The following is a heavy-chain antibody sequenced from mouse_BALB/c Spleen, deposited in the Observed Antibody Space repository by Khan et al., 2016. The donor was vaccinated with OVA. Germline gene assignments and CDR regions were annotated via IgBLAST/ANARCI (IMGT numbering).Heavy chain of an antibody. CDR1: GFTFSDYY. D-gene: IGHD2-13*01. Sequence: EVELVESGGGLVKPGGSLKLSCAASGFTFSDYYMYWVRQTPEKRLEWVATISDGGIYTYYPDSVKGRFTISRVDAKNHLYLQVSSLKSEYTAMYYCARGYYGDPFSYWGQGTLVTVSA. CDR2: ISDGGIYT. CDR3: ARGYYGDPFSY. V-gene: IGHV5-4*02. J-gene: IGHJ3*01.